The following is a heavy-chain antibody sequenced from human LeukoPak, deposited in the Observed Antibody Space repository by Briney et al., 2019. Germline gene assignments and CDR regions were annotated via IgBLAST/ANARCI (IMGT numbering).Heavy chain of an antibody. CDR2: VYHSGAE. CDR1: DDAITSHFY. D-gene: IGHD3-10*01. J-gene: IGHJ4*02. CDR3: ARASFASGSYYFDL. Sequence: PSETLSLTCIVSDDAITSHFYWGWIRRSPGEGGKGLKWIASVYHSGAEYVNPSLKSRVTTSVDTSKSQFYLTLSSVAAADTAVYFCARASFASGSYYFDLWGPGTLITVSS. V-gene: IGHV4-38-2*02.